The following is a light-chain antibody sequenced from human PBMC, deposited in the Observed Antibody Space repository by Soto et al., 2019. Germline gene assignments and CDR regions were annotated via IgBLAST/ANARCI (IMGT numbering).Light chain of an antibody. Sequence: QSVLTQPASVSGSPGQSIAISCTGTSSDVGGYSYVSWYQQQPGKAPKLVISDVSNRPSGVSDRFSGSKSGNTASLTISGLQTEDEADYYCASYTTSSTDGFGTGTKVTV. CDR2: DVS. J-gene: IGLJ1*01. CDR3: ASYTTSSTDG. CDR1: SSDVGGYSY. V-gene: IGLV2-14*01.